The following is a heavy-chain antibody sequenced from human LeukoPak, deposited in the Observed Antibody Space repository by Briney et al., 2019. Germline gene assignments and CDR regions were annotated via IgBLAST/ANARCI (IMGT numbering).Heavy chain of an antibody. CDR2: FDPEDGET. CDR3: ATAEMATISPDAFDI. Sequence: ASVKVSCKVSGYTITELSMHWVRQAPGKGLEWMGRFDPEDGETIYAQKFQGRVTMTEDTSTDTAYMELSSLRSEDTAVYYCATAEMATISPDAFDIWGQGTMVTVSS. J-gene: IGHJ3*02. D-gene: IGHD5-24*01. CDR1: GYTITELS. V-gene: IGHV1-24*01.